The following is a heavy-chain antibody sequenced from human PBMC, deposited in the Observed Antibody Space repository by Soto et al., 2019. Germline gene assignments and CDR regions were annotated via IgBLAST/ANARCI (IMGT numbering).Heavy chain of an antibody. CDR1: GFPFGITD. CDR2: IDVSGGAT. Sequence: HPGGSLRRSCAASGFPFGITDMSWVRQAPGKGLEWVSTIDVSGGATHYADSVNGRFTISRDNSKNTVFLQMSSLRADDTAVYYCAKNSGWFNTWGQGTLVTVSS. J-gene: IGHJ5*02. CDR3: AKNSGWFNT. D-gene: IGHD3-10*01. V-gene: IGHV3-23*01.